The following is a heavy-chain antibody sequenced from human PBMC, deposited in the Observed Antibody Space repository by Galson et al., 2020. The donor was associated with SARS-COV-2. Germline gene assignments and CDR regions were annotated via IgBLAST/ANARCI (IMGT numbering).Heavy chain of an antibody. V-gene: IGHV4-34*01. Sequence: SQTLSLTCAVYGGSLTDSFWSWIRQPPGKGLEWIGEINHSGTTNYNPSLKSRVTISVDTSKNQFSLNLTSVTAADTAVYYCARWGLIIGNYWGQGTLVTVSS. CDR1: GGSLTDSF. CDR3: ARWGLIIGNY. D-gene: IGHD3-22*01. CDR2: INHSGTT. J-gene: IGHJ4*02.